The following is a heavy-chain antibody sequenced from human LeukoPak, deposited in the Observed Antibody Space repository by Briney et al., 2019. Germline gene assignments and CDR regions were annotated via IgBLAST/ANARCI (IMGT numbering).Heavy chain of an antibody. J-gene: IGHJ4*02. Sequence: PSETLSLTCTVSGGSISSGSYYWSWIRQPAGKGLEWIGRIYTSGSTNYNPSLKSRVTILVDTSKNQFSLKLSSVTAADTAVYYCARELVGATDYWGQGTLVTVSS. V-gene: IGHV4-61*02. D-gene: IGHD1-26*01. CDR3: ARELVGATDY. CDR2: IYTSGST. CDR1: GGSISSGSYY.